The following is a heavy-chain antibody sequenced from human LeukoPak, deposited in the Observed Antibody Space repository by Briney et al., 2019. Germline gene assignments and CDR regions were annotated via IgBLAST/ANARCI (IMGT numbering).Heavy chain of an antibody. J-gene: IGHJ4*02. CDR2: IYYSGST. CDR3: ARHYFWPQIDY. Sequence: SETLSLTCTVSGGSISSSSYYWGWIRQPPGKGLEWIGSIYYSGSTYYNPSLKSRVTISVDTSKNQFSLKLSSVTAADTAVYYCARHYFWPQIDYWGQGTLVTVSS. CDR1: GGSISSSSYY. V-gene: IGHV4-39*01. D-gene: IGHD3-16*01.